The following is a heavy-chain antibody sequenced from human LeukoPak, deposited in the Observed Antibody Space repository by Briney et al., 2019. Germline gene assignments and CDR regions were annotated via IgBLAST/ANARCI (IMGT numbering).Heavy chain of an antibody. CDR3: ARGDYYDSSGHQPGVDY. V-gene: IGHV3-7*01. CDR2: IKQDGSEK. CDR1: GFTFSTYW. D-gene: IGHD3-22*01. J-gene: IGHJ4*02. Sequence: PGGSLRLSCAASGFTFSTYWMTWVRQAPVKGLEWVANIKQDGSEKYYVDSVKGRFTISRHNAKNSLYLQMNSLRAEDTAVYYCARGDYYDSSGHQPGVDYWGQGTLVTVSS.